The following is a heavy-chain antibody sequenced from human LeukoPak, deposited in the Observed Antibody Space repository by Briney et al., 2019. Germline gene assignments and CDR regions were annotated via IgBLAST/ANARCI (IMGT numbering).Heavy chain of an antibody. CDR3: ARGTSSWYPYYYYYMDV. CDR2: IYTSGST. Sequence: SETLSLTCTVSGGSISSGSYYWSWIRQPAGKGLEWIGRIYTSGSTNYNPSLKSRVTVSVDTSKNQFSLKLSSVTAADTAVYYCARGTSSWYPYYYYYMDVWGKGTTVTISS. J-gene: IGHJ6*03. CDR1: GGSISSGSYY. D-gene: IGHD6-13*01. V-gene: IGHV4-61*02.